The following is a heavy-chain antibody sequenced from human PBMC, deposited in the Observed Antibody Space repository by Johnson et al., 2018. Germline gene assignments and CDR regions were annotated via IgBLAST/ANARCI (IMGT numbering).Heavy chain of an antibody. D-gene: IGHD3-10*01. J-gene: IGHJ6*03. Sequence: QVQLQQWGPGLLKPSETLSLTCAVYGGSFSGYYWSWIRQPPGKGLEWIGELNHRGSTNYNSSPKSRGTISGDTSKNQFSLKLSSGTAADTAVYDCAREGVRGIRMLVYDYYMDVWGKWTTVTVSS. CDR3: AREGVRGIRMLVYDYYMDV. CDR2: LNHRGST. V-gene: IGHV4-34*01. CDR1: GGSFSGYY.